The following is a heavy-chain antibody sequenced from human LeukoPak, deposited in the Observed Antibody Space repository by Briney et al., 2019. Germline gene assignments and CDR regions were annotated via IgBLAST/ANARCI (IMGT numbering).Heavy chain of an antibody. Sequence: PGGSLRLSCAASGFTFSSYWMHWVRQAPGKGLVWVSRINSDGSSTSYADSVKGRFTISRDNAKNTLYLQMNSLRAEETAVYYCARAQYSSSWYPGEYYYYYMDVWGKGTTVTVSS. CDR2: INSDGSST. J-gene: IGHJ6*03. CDR1: GFTFSSYW. V-gene: IGHV3-74*01. D-gene: IGHD6-13*01. CDR3: ARAQYSSSWYPGEYYYYYMDV.